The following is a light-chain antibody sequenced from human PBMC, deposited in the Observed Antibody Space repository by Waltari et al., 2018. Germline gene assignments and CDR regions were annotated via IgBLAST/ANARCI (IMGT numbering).Light chain of an antibody. J-gene: IGLJ2*01. CDR3: QSADSTGTYEDVI. Sequence: SNELTQPPSVSVSPGQTAGITCSGDALSKHHASWYQQKPGQAPVLVIYKDTERPSGIPERFSGSSSGTTVTLTITGAQAEDEADYYCQSADSTGTYEDVIFGGGTKLTVL. CDR1: ALSKHH. CDR2: KDT. V-gene: IGLV3-25*03.